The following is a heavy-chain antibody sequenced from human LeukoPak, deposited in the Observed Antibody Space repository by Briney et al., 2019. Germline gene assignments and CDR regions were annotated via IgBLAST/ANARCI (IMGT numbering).Heavy chain of an antibody. J-gene: IGHJ4*02. CDR2: IYSGGST. CDR3: ARESPPGGGSFDY. CDR1: GFTFTKYW. Sequence: GGSLRLSCAASGFTFTKYWMTWVRQAPGKGLEWVSVIYSGGSTYYADSVKGRFTISRDNSKNTLYLQMNSLRAEDTAVYYCARESPPGGGSFDYWGQGTLVTVSS. D-gene: IGHD5-12*01. V-gene: IGHV3-66*02.